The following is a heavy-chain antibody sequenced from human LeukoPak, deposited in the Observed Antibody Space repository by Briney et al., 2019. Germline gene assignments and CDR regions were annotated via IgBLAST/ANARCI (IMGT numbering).Heavy chain of an antibody. CDR2: ISSSGSTI. Sequence: PGGSLRLSCAASGFTFSDYYMSWIRQAPGKGLEWVSYISSSGSTIYYADSVKGRFTISRDNAKNSLYLQMNSLRAEDTAVYYCARVFMVRGVNPLYYYYMDVWGKGTTVTISS. J-gene: IGHJ6*03. CDR3: ARVFMVRGVNPLYYYYMDV. CDR1: GFTFSDYY. D-gene: IGHD3-10*01. V-gene: IGHV3-11*01.